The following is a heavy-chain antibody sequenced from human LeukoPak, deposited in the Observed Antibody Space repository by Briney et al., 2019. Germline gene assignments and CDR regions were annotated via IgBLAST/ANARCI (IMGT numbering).Heavy chain of an antibody. CDR3: AKDKDIVVVPAAVFDY. CDR1: GFTFSNYA. CDR2: ISYDGSNK. V-gene: IGHV3-30-3*01. Sequence: GALRLSCAASGFTFSNYALHWVRQAPGKGLEWVAVISYDGSNKYYADSVKGRFTISRDNSEKTLYLQMNSLRAEDTAVYYCAKDKDIVVVPAAVFDYWGQGTLVTVSS. J-gene: IGHJ4*02. D-gene: IGHD2-2*01.